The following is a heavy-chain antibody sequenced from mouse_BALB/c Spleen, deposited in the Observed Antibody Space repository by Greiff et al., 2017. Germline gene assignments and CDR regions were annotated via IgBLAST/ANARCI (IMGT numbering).Heavy chain of an antibody. CDR1: GFTFSSYA. J-gene: IGHJ2*01. CDR3: ARVITTASYFDY. Sequence: LVESGGGLVKPGGSLKLSCAASGFTFSSYAMSWVRQSPEKRLEWVAEISSGGSYTYYPDTVTGRFTISRDNAKNTLYLEMSSLRSEDTAMYYCARVITTASYFDYSGQGTTLTVSP. D-gene: IGHD1-2*01. V-gene: IGHV5-9-4*01. CDR2: ISSGGSYT.